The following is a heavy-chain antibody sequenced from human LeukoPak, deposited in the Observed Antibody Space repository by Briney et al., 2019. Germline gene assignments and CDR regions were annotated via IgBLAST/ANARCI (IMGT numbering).Heavy chain of an antibody. CDR3: ASSGTTQLFDY. CDR2: IYYSGST. V-gene: IGHV4-61*01. Sequence: SETPSLTCTVSGGSVSSGSYYWSWIRQPPGKGLEWIGYIYYSGSTNYNPSLKSRVTISVDTSKNQFSLKLSSVTAADTAVYYCASSGTTQLFDYWGQGTLVTVSS. J-gene: IGHJ4*02. D-gene: IGHD1-1*01. CDR1: GGSVSSGSYY.